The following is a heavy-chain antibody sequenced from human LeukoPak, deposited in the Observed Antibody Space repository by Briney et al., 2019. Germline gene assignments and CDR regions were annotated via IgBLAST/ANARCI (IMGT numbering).Heavy chain of an antibody. J-gene: IGHJ6*02. CDR3: ARGSYLYGMDV. CDR1: GGSISSGGYS. Sequence: PSETLSLTCAVSGGSISSGGYSWSWIRQPPGKGLEWIGYIYQSGSTYYNPSLKSRVTISVDRSKNQFSLKLSSVTAADTAVYYCARGSYLYGMDVWGQGTTVTVSS. V-gene: IGHV4-30-2*01. D-gene: IGHD3-10*01. CDR2: IYQSGST.